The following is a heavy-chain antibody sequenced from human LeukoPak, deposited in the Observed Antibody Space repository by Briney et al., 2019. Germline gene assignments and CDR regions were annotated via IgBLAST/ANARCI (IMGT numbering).Heavy chain of an antibody. V-gene: IGHV1-69*04. CDR2: IIPLLGIA. CDR3: ARDDADSAYADGDY. CDR1: GGIFSSYT. J-gene: IGHJ4*02. D-gene: IGHD5-12*01. Sequence: ASVKVSCKASGGIFSSYTISWVRQAPGQGLEWMGRIIPLLGIANYAQKFQGRVTIIADKSTSTVYMELSSLRSEDTAVYYCARDDADSAYADGDYWGQGTLVTVSS.